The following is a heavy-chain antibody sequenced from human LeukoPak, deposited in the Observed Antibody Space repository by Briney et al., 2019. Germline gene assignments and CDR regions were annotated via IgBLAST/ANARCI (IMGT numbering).Heavy chain of an antibody. CDR2: INSDGSST. D-gene: IGHD6-13*01. CDR1: GFTFSGYW. Sequence: GGSLRLSCAASGFTFSGYWTHWVRQAPGKGLVWVSRINSDGSSTTYADSVKGRFTISRDNAKNTLYLQMNSLRVEDTAVYYCARGRITSSWYYFDYWGQGALVTVSS. CDR3: ARGRITSSWYYFDY. J-gene: IGHJ4*02. V-gene: IGHV3-74*01.